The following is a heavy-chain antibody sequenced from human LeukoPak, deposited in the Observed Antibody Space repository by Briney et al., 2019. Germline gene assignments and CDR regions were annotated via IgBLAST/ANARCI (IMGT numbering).Heavy chain of an antibody. CDR2: IKQDGSEK. V-gene: IGHV3-7*03. CDR3: ARDSGSSWYNNWFDP. CDR1: GFTFSSYW. D-gene: IGHD6-13*01. Sequence: GGSLRLSCAAPGFTFSSYWMSWVRQAPGKGLEWVANIKQDGSEKYYVDSVKGRFTISRDNAKNSLYLQMNSLRAEDTAVYYCARDSGSSWYNNWFDPWGQGTLVTVSS. J-gene: IGHJ5*02.